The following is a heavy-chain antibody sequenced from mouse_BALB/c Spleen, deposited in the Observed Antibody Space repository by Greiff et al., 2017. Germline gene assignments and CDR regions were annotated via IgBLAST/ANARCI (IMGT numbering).Heavy chain of an antibody. Sequence: DVQLVESGGGLVKPGGSLKLSCAASGFTFSSYAMSWVRQTPEKRLEWVATISSGGSYTYYPDSVKGRFTISRDNAKNTLYLQMSSLRSEDTAMYYCARQGALTGTTWFAYWGQGTLVTVSA. V-gene: IGHV5-9-3*01. CDR2: ISSGGSYT. CDR1: GFTFSSYA. J-gene: IGHJ3*01. D-gene: IGHD4-1*01. CDR3: ARQGALTGTTWFAY.